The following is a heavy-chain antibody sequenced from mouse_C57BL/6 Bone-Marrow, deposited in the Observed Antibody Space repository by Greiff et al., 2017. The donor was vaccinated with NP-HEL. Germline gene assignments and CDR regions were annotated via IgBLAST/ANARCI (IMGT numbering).Heavy chain of an antibody. Sequence: VQLQQSGPELVKPGASVKISCKASGYTFTDYYMNWVKQSHGKSLEWIGDINPNNGGTSYNQKFKGKATLTVDKSSSPAYMELRSLTSEDSAVYYCARYYYGSSFAYWGQGTLVTVSA. D-gene: IGHD1-1*01. V-gene: IGHV1-26*01. CDR2: INPNNGGT. CDR3: ARYYYGSSFAY. CDR1: GYTFTDYY. J-gene: IGHJ3*01.